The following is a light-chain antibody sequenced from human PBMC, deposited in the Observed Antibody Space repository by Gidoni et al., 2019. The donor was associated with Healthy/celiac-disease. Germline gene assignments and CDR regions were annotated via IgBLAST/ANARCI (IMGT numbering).Light chain of an antibody. V-gene: IGLV3-21*04. CDR1: NIGSKS. Sequence: SYVLTQPPPVSVAPGKTARITCGGNNIGSKSVHWYQQKPGQAPVLVIYYDSDRPSGIPERFSGSNSGNTATLTISRVEAGDEADDYCQVWDSSSDYVFGTGTKVTVL. J-gene: IGLJ1*01. CDR3: QVWDSSSDYV. CDR2: YDS.